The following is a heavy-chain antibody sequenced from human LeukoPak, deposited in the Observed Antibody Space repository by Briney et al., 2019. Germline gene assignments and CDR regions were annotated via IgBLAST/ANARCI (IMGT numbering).Heavy chain of an antibody. Sequence: GASVKVSCKTSGYSFTNYAIHWVRQAPGQGLEWVGWINTNTGNPSYALDFTGRLVLSLDTSVSTADLHLGSLKAGDTAVYYCARIGYNTLDYWGQGTLVTVSS. D-gene: IGHD3-3*01. CDR2: INTNTGNP. J-gene: IGHJ4*02. CDR3: ARIGYNTLDY. V-gene: IGHV7-4-1*01. CDR1: GYSFTNYA.